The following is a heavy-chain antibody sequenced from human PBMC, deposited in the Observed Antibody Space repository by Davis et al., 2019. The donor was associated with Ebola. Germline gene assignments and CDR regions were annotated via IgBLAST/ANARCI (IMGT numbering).Heavy chain of an antibody. Sequence: ASVQVSCKASGYTSTSYGISWVRQAPGPGLEWMGWLSAYNSNTNYAQKLQGRVTMTTDTSTSTAYMELRSLRSDDTAVYYCARDYGSGPFRYWGQGTLVTVSS. CDR1: GYTSTSYG. CDR2: LSAYNSNT. CDR3: ARDYGSGPFRY. D-gene: IGHD3-10*01. J-gene: IGHJ4*02. V-gene: IGHV1-18*01.